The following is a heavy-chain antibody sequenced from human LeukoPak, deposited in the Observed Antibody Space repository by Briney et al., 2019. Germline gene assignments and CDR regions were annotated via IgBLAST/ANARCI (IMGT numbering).Heavy chain of an antibody. V-gene: IGHV3-48*03. CDR3: AREYSSGWPFDY. Sequence: GGSLRLSCAASGFTFSSYEMNWVRQAPGKGLEWVSYISSGDSTVYYADSVKGRFTISRDNAKHSLYLQMNSLRAEDTAVYYCAREYSSGWPFDYWGQGTLVTVSS. J-gene: IGHJ4*02. D-gene: IGHD6-19*01. CDR2: ISSGDSTV. CDR1: GFTFSSYE.